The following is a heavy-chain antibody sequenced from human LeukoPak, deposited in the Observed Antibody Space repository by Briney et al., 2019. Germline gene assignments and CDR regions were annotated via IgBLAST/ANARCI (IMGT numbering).Heavy chain of an antibody. V-gene: IGHV3-11*03. J-gene: IGHJ2*01. CDR2: ITTSSYT. CDR1: GFTVSSKY. D-gene: IGHD1-1*01. Sequence: GGSLRLSCAASGFTVSSKYMGWVRQAPGKGLEWVSYITTSSYTKYADSVKGRFTISRDNAKNSLYLQMNSLRAEDTAVYYCARKSEGIQLWYFALWGRGTMVTVSS. CDR3: ARKSEGIQLWYFAL.